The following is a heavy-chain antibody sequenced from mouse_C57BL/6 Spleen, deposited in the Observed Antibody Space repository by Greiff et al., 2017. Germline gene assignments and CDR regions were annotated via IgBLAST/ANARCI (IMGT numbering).Heavy chain of an antibody. J-gene: IGHJ4*01. D-gene: IGHD1-1*01. V-gene: IGHV1-81*01. CDR3: ARSGYGSSGDYAMDY. CDR1: GYTFTSYG. CDR2: IYPRSGNT. Sequence: VKLVESGAELARPGASVKLSCKASGYTFTSYGISWVKQRTGQGLEWIGEIYPRSGNTYYNEKFKGKATLTADKSSSTAYMELRSLTSEDSAVYFCARSGYGSSGDYAMDYWGQGTSVTVSS.